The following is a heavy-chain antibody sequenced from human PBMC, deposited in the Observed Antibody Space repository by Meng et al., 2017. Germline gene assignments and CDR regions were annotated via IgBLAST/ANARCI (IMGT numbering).Heavy chain of an antibody. Sequence: VRRVGGGGGVVQPGRSLRLSCAASGFTFSSYGMHWVRQAPGKGLEWVAVIWYDGSNKYYADSVKGRFTISRDNSKNTLYLQMNSLRAEDTAVYYCARGLSTTYWYFDLWGRGTLVTVSS. CDR2: IWYDGSNK. D-gene: IGHD2/OR15-2a*01. J-gene: IGHJ2*01. CDR1: GFTFSSYG. V-gene: IGHV3-33*01. CDR3: ARGLSTTYWYFDL.